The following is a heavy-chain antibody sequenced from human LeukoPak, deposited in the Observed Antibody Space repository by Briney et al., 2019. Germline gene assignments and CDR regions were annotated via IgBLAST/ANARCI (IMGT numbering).Heavy chain of an antibody. J-gene: IGHJ4*02. Sequence: PSQTLSLTCTVSGGSISSGGYSWSWIRQHPGKGLEWIGYIYYSGTTYYNPSPRSRLTISVDTPKNQFSLGLSCVLAADTAVYYCGRFGLPICSGGSCLFDYWGQGTLVTVSS. V-gene: IGHV4-31*03. CDR1: GGSISSGGYS. CDR3: GRFGLPICSGGSCLFDY. CDR2: IYYSGTT. D-gene: IGHD2-15*01.